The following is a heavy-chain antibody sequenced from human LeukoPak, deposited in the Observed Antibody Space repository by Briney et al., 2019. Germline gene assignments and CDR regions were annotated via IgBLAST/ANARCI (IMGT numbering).Heavy chain of an antibody. D-gene: IGHD3-9*01. CDR3: ASEGSVLRYFQAIDY. Sequence: GGSLRFSCAASGFTFSSYGMPWVRQAPGKGLEWVAVIWYDGSNKYYADSVKGRFTISRDNSKNTLYLQMNSLRAEDTAVYYCASEGSVLRYFQAIDYWGQGTLVTVSS. CDR1: GFTFSSYG. V-gene: IGHV3-33*01. J-gene: IGHJ4*02. CDR2: IWYDGSNK.